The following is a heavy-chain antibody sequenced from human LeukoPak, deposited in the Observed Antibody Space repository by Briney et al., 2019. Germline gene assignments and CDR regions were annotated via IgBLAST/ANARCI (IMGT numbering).Heavy chain of an antibody. CDR3: AGTSWFGELLQFDY. V-gene: IGHV3-21*01. CDR2: ISSSSSYI. D-gene: IGHD3-10*01. CDR1: GFTFSSYS. Sequence: GGSLRLSCVASGFTFSSYSMNWVRQAPGKGLEWVSSISSSSSYIYYADSVKGRFTISRDNAKNSLYLQMNSLRAEDTAVYYCAGTSWFGELLQFDYWGQGTLVTVSS. J-gene: IGHJ4*02.